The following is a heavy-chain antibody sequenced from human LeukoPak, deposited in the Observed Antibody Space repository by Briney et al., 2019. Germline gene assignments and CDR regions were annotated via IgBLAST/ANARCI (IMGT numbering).Heavy chain of an antibody. CDR1: GFTVSTNY. Sequence: GGSLRLSCAVSGFTVSTNYMTWVRQAPGKGLEWVSILYSGGSTYYADAVKGRFTISRDNSRNTLYLQMNSLRVEDTAVYYCVRDYYSSGFLAHWGQGTLVTVSS. D-gene: IGHD3-22*01. J-gene: IGHJ4*02. CDR2: LYSGGST. CDR3: VRDYYSSGFLAH. V-gene: IGHV3-66*01.